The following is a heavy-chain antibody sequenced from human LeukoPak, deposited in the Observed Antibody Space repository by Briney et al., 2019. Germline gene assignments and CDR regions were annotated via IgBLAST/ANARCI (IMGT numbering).Heavy chain of an antibody. CDR2: IRYDGSNK. Sequence: GGSLRLSCAASGFTFSSYGMHWVRQATGKGLEWVAFIRYDGSNKYYADSVKGRFTISRDNSKNTLYLQMNRLRAEDTAVYYCARGRYIVATWYYWGQGTLVTVSS. J-gene: IGHJ4*02. D-gene: IGHD5-12*01. CDR1: GFTFSSYG. CDR3: ARGRYIVATWYY. V-gene: IGHV3-30*02.